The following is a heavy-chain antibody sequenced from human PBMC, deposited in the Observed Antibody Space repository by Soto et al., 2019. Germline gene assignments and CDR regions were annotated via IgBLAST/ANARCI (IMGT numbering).Heavy chain of an antibody. D-gene: IGHD2-15*01. J-gene: IGHJ4*02. CDR3: ARVDIVVVVAAHCDY. CDR2: ISAYNGNT. V-gene: IGHV1-18*01. Sequence: ASVKVSCKASGYTFTSYGISWVRQAPGQGLEWMGWISAYNGNTNYAQKLQGRVTMTTDTSTSTAYMELRSLRSDDTAVYYCARVDIVVVVAAHCDYWGQGTLVTVSS. CDR1: GYTFTSYG.